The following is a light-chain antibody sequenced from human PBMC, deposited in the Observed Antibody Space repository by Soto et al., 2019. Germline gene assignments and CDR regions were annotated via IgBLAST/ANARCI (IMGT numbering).Light chain of an antibody. V-gene: IGKV1-33*01. CDR3: QQYDKQPVT. CDR2: DVS. CDR1: QDISNF. J-gene: IGKJ4*01. Sequence: DIQMTQSPSSLSASVGDRVTITCQASQDISNFLNWYHQTPGKAPRLLIYDVSNLQPGVASRFSGSVSGTDFTFTIINLQPEDIGTFYCQQYDKQPVTFGGGTKVEIK.